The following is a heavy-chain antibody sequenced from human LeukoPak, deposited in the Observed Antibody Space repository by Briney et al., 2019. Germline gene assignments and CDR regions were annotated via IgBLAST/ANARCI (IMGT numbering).Heavy chain of an antibody. J-gene: IGHJ6*04. Sequence: SVKVSCKASGGTFSSYAISWVRQAPGQGLEWMGMIIPIFGTANYAQKVQGRVTITADESTSTAHMELSSLRSEDTAVYYCARHYYGSGSILYYGMDVWGKGTTVTVSS. V-gene: IGHV1-69*13. D-gene: IGHD3-10*01. CDR2: IIPIFGTA. CDR3: ARHYYGSGSILYYGMDV. CDR1: GGTFSSYA.